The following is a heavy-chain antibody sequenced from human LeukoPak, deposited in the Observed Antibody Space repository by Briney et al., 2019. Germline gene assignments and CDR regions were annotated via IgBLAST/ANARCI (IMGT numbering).Heavy chain of an antibody. V-gene: IGHV4-39*01. D-gene: IGHD6-13*01. J-gene: IGHJ4*02. CDR1: GGSISSSSYY. Sequence: SETLSLTCTVSGGSISSSSYYWGWIRQPPGKGLEWIGSIYYSGSTYYNPSLKSRVTISVDTSKNQFPLKLSSVTAADTAVYYCASSGYSSSWYGNYWGQGTLVTVSS. CDR3: ASSGYSSSWYGNY. CDR2: IYYSGST.